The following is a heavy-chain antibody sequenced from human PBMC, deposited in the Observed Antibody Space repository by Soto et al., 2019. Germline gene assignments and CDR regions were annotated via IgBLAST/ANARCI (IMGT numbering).Heavy chain of an antibody. Sequence: PGESLKISCKGSGYTFTTFWIGWVRQLPGKGLEWMGIIYPGDSDTRYSPSFRGQVTISADKSITTVYLQWSSLKASDTAIYYCARLPHVYGDYAGAFDIWGQGTMVTVSS. CDR2: IYPGDSDT. CDR3: ARLPHVYGDYAGAFDI. D-gene: IGHD4-17*01. V-gene: IGHV5-51*01. J-gene: IGHJ3*02. CDR1: GYTFTTFW.